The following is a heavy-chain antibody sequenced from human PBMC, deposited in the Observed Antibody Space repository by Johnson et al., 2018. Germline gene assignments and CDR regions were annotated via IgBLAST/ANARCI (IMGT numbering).Heavy chain of an antibody. CDR1: GYTFTSYD. CDR2: MNPNSGNT. V-gene: IGHV1-8*01. CDR3: AKGGGDFPGLIYYYYMDV. D-gene: IGHD2-21*02. Sequence: QVQLVQSGAEVKKPGASVKVSCKASGYTFTSYDINWVRQATGQGLEWMGWMNPNSGNTGYAQKFQGRVTMTRNPSISTAFMELSSLRSEDTAVYYCAKGGGDFPGLIYYYYMDVWGKGTTVTVSS. J-gene: IGHJ6*03.